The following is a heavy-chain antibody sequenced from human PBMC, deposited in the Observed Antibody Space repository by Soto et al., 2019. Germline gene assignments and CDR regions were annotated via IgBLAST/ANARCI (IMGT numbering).Heavy chain of an antibody. Sequence: GGSLRLSCAASGFTFSSYAMSWVRQAPGKGLEWVSAISGSGGSTYYADSVKGRFTISRDNSKNTLYLQMNSLRAEDTAVYYCATSQAEVAATHLMDVWGQGTTVTVSS. CDR1: GFTFSSYA. CDR2: ISGSGGST. CDR3: ATSQAEVAATHLMDV. J-gene: IGHJ6*02. D-gene: IGHD2-15*01. V-gene: IGHV3-23*01.